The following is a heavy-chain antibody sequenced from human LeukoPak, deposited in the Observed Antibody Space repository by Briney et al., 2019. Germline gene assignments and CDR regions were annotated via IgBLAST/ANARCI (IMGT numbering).Heavy chain of an antibody. CDR2: ISYDGSNK. Sequence: GGSLRLSCAASGFTFNSYGMHWVRQAPGKGLEWVAVISYDGSNKYFADSVKGRFTISRDNSKNTLYLQMNSLRAEDTAVYNCAKDYDSSGWAAFDIWGQGTMVTVSS. CDR1: GFTFNSYG. V-gene: IGHV3-30*18. J-gene: IGHJ3*02. CDR3: AKDYDSSGWAAFDI. D-gene: IGHD3-22*01.